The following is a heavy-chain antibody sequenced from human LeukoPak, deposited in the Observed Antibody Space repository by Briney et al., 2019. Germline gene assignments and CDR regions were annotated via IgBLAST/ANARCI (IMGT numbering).Heavy chain of an antibody. V-gene: IGHV3-23*01. CDR1: GFTFSSDA. CDR2: SGAGGTFA. CDR3: AKQMSTVTFTPFDY. J-gene: IGHJ4*02. Sequence: GGSLRLSCTASGFTFSSDAMNWVRQAPRKGPEWVSGSGAGGTFAYYADSVKGRFTISRDNSKNTLYLQMNSVRADDTAVYYCAKQMSTVTFTPFDYWGQGTLVTVSS. D-gene: IGHD3-16*01.